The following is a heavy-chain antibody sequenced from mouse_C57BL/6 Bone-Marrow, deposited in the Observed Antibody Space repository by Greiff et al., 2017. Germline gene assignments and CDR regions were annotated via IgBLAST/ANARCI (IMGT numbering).Heavy chain of an antibody. CDR1: GYTFTNYW. CDR3: ARGGGLQGGLDYED. CDR2: FYPGGGYT. D-gene: IGHD1-1*01. V-gene: IGHV1-63*01. J-gene: IGHJ1*03. Sequence: FQLQQSGAELVRPGTSVKMSCKASGYTFTNYWLGWAKQRPGHGLEWIGDFYPGGGYTNYNEKFKGKATLTADKSSSTAYMQFSSLTSEDSAIYYCARGGGLQGGLDYEDRGTAITVT.